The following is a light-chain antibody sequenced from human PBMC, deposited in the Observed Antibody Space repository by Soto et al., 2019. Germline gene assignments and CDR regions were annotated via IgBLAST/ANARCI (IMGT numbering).Light chain of an antibody. Sequence: DIQMTQSPSTLSASVGDRVTITCRASQSISIWLAWYQQKPGKAPNLLIHDASSLESGVPSRFSGSGTGTEFTLTINSLQPEDFATYYCQQLNSYLITFGQGTRLEIK. CDR1: QSISIW. CDR3: QQLNSYLIT. CDR2: DAS. J-gene: IGKJ5*01. V-gene: IGKV1-5*01.